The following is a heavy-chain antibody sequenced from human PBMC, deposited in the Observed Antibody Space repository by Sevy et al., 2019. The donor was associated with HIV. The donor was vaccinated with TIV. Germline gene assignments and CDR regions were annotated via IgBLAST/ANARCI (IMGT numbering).Heavy chain of an antibody. D-gene: IGHD6-19*01. J-gene: IGHJ4*02. Sequence: GGSLRLSCTASGFTFGDYAMSWFRQAPGKGLEWVGFIRSKAYGGTTEYAASVKGRFTISRDDSKSNAYLQMNSLKTEDTAVYYCTTDFYADSSGWYGIDYWGQGTLVTVSS. CDR3: TTDFYADSSGWYGIDY. CDR2: IRSKAYGGTT. V-gene: IGHV3-49*03. CDR1: GFTFGDYA.